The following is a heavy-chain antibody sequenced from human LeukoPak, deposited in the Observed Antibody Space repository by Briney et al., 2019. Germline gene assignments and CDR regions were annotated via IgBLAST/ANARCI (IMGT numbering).Heavy chain of an antibody. CDR3: TADISGFFESLGDGVLGY. V-gene: IGHV1-24*01. J-gene: IGHJ4*02. D-gene: IGHD3-3*01. CDR1: GYTLTELS. Sequence: ASVKVSCKVSGYTLTELSMHWVRQAPGKGLEWMGGFDPEDGETIYAQKFQGRVTMTEDTSTDTAYMELSSLRSEDTAVYYCTADISGFFESLGDGVLGYWGQGTLVTVSS. CDR2: FDPEDGET.